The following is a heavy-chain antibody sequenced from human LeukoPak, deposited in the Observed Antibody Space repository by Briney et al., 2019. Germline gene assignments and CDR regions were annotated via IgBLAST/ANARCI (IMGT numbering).Heavy chain of an antibody. V-gene: IGHV1-46*01. CDR1: GYTFTNYY. J-gene: IGHJ4*02. CDR2: INPSGGST. D-gene: IGHD6-19*01. Sequence: GASVKVSCKASGYTFTNYYMHWVRQAPGQGLEWMGIINPSGGSTSYAQKFQGRVTMTRDTSTSTVYMDLSSLRSEDTAVYYCARDGDKYSSGWYTFIYYWGQGTLVTVSS. CDR3: ARDGDKYSSGWYTFIYY.